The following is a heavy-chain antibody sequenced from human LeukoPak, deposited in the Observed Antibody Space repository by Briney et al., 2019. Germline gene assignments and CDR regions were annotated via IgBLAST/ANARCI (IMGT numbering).Heavy chain of an antibody. V-gene: IGHV3-23*01. CDR3: ATHSSGWYRYYFDY. J-gene: IGHJ4*02. D-gene: IGHD6-19*01. CDR1: EFTFSNYA. Sequence: GGSLRLSCAASEFTFSNYAMNWVRQAPGKGLEWVAVISGSGGATYYADSVKGRFTISRDNSKNTLYLQMNSLRAEDTAVYYCATHSSGWYRYYFDYWGQGTLVTVSS. CDR2: ISGSGGAT.